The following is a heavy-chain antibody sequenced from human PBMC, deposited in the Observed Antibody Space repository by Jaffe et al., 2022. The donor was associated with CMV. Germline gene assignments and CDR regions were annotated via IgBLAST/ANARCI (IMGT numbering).Heavy chain of an antibody. V-gene: IGHV1-3*01. Sequence: QVQLVQSGAEVKKPGASVKVSCKASGYTFSNYAIHWVRQAPGHGLEWMGWINPGNGDTNYSQKFQGRLTVSRDTSANTAYMELNSLRFEDTAVYYCARAAVLGYCSTKRCYPWFDPWGQGTLVTVSS. CDR3: ARAAVLGYCSTKRCYPWFDP. CDR1: GYTFSNYA. J-gene: IGHJ5*02. CDR2: INPGNGDT. D-gene: IGHD2-2*01.